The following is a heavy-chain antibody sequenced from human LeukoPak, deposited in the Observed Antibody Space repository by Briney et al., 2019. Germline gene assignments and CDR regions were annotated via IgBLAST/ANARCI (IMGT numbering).Heavy chain of an antibody. CDR2: ISSSGSII. J-gene: IGHJ4*02. Sequence: PGGSLRLSCAASGFTFDDYGMSWVRQAPGKGLEWVSYISSSGSIIYYADSVKGRFTISRDNAKNSLYLQMNSLRAEDTAVYYCAREPQGHYGDYSFDYWGQGTLVTVSS. V-gene: IGHV3-11*01. D-gene: IGHD4-17*01. CDR1: GFTFDDYG. CDR3: AREPQGHYGDYSFDY.